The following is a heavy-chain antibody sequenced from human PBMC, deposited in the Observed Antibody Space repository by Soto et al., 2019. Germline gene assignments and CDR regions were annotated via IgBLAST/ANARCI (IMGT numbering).Heavy chain of an antibody. D-gene: IGHD4-17*01. Sequence: PGGSLRLSCAASGFTFSSYAMHWVRQAPGKGLEWVAVISYDGSNKYYADSVKGRFTISRDNSKNTLYLQMNSLRAGDTAVYYCARDHDYGGNSGGMDVWGQGTTVTVSS. J-gene: IGHJ6*02. CDR2: ISYDGSNK. CDR3: ARDHDYGGNSGGMDV. CDR1: GFTFSSYA. V-gene: IGHV3-30-3*01.